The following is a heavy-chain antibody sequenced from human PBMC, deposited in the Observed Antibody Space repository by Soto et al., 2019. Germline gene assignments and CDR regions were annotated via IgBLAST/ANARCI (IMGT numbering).Heavy chain of an antibody. CDR2: IKEDGSEK. J-gene: IGHJ6*02. V-gene: IGHV3-7*05. CDR3: ARDLGAPGRGSAVGYYYHYGMDV. Sequence: EVQLVESGGGLVQPGGSLRLSCAASEFTLSSYWMNWVRQAPGKGLEWVGNIKEDGSEKYYVDSVKGRFTISRDNAKNPLYLQMNSLRGEDTAVYYCARDLGAPGRGSAVGYYYHYGMDVWGQGTTVTVSS. CDR1: EFTLSSYW. D-gene: IGHD2-2*01.